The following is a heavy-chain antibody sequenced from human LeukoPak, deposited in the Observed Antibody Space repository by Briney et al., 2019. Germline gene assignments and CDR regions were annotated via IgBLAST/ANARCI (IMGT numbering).Heavy chain of an antibody. CDR3: AKAKSYYGSSGYYYGMDV. J-gene: IGHJ6*02. Sequence: GGSLRLSCAASGFTFNSYAMSWVRQAPGKGLEWISTISGGGDSTYYADSVKGRFTISRDNSKNTLYLQMNSLRAEDTAVYYCAKAKSYYGSSGYYYGMDVWGLGTTVTVSS. CDR2: ISGGGDST. CDR1: GFTFNSYA. D-gene: IGHD3-22*01. V-gene: IGHV3-23*01.